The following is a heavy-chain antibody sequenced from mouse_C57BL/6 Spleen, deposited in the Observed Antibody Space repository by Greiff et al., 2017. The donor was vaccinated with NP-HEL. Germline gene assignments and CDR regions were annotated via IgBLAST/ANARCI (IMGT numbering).Heavy chain of an antibody. V-gene: IGHV1-43*01. J-gene: IGHJ3*01. CDR1: GYSFTGYY. D-gene: IGHD1-1*01. Sequence: VQLQQSGPELVKPGASVKISCKASGYSFTGYYMHWVKQSSEKSLEWIGEINPSTGGTSYNQKFKGKATLTVDKSSSTAYMQLKSLTSEDSAVYYCARSGAYYGFAYWGQGTLVTVSA. CDR2: INPSTGGT. CDR3: ARSGAYYGFAY.